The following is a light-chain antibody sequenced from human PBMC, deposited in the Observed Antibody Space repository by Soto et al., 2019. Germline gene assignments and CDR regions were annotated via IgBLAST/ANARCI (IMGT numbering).Light chain of an antibody. CDR3: CSYAGSSTYV. CDR2: EGD. Sequence: QSVLTQPPSAYGSPGQAVPISCTGTSRDVGSYNFVSWYQQHPGKAPKLMIYEGDKRPSGVSDRFSGSKSGNTASLTISGLQSEDEADYYCCSYAGSSTYVFGTGTKVTVL. V-gene: IGLV2-23*01. CDR1: SRDVGSYNF. J-gene: IGLJ1*01.